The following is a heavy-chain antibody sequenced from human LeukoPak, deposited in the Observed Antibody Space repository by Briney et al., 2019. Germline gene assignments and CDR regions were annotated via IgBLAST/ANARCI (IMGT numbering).Heavy chain of an antibody. J-gene: IGHJ4*02. V-gene: IGHV3-23*01. CDR3: AGRPSGEGLAPLDY. Sequence: PGGSLRLSCAASGLAFSSSTMSWVRQAPGKGLECVSIISGSGAATHYTDSVTGRFTISRDNSKNTLFLQMNSLRAEDTAVYYCAGRPSGEGLAPLDYWGQGALVAVSS. CDR1: GLAFSSST. D-gene: IGHD1-14*01. CDR2: ISGSGAAT.